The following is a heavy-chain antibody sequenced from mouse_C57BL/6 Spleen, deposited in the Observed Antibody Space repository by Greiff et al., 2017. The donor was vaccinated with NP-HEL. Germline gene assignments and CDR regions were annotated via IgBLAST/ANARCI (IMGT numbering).Heavy chain of an antibody. Sequence: VQLQQSGAELVKPGASVKLSCKASGYTFTEYTIHWVKQRSGQGLEWIGWFYPGSGSIKYNEKFKDKATLTADKSSSTVYMELSRLTSEDSAVYFCARHDYYYGSSGVYAMDYWGQGTSVTVSS. CDR3: ARHDYYYGSSGVYAMDY. J-gene: IGHJ4*01. CDR2: FYPGSGSI. D-gene: IGHD1-1*01. CDR1: GYTFTEYT. V-gene: IGHV1-62-2*01.